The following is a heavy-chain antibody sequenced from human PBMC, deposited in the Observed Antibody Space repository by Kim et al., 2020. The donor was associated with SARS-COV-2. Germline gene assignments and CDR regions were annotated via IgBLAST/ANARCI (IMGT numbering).Heavy chain of an antibody. V-gene: IGHV4-39*07. CDR2: IYYSGST. D-gene: IGHD3-10*01. Sequence: SETLSLTCTVSGGSISSSSYYWGWIRQPPGKGLEWIGSIYYSGSTYYNPSLKSRVTISVDTSKNQFSLKLSSVTAADTAVYYCARDSYGEIDYWGQGTLVTVSS. CDR1: GGSISSSSYY. CDR3: ARDSYGEIDY. J-gene: IGHJ4*02.